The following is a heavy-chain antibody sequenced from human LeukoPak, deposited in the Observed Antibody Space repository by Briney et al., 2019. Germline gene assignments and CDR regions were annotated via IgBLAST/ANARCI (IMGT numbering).Heavy chain of an antibody. CDR3: ARDMGDYGGYFDL. J-gene: IGHJ2*01. D-gene: IGHD4-17*01. CDR1: GGSISSYS. V-gene: IGHV4-30-2*01. CDR2: IYHSGST. Sequence: SETLSLTCTVSGGSISSYSWSWIRQPPGKGLEWIGYIYHSGSTYYNPSLKSRVTISVDRSKNQFSLKLSSVTAADTAVYYCARDMGDYGGYFDLWGRGTLVTVSS.